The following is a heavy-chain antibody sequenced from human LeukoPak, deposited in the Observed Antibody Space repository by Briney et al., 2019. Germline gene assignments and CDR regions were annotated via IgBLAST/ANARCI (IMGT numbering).Heavy chain of an antibody. V-gene: IGHV1-18*01. CDR1: GYTFTSYG. J-gene: IGHJ4*02. CDR2: ISAYNGNT. Sequence: ASVKVSCKASGYTFTSYGISWVRQAPGQGLEWMGWISAYNGNTNYAQKLQGRVTMTTDTSTSTAYMELRSLRSDDTAVYYCARDDRRLLWFGELLKGFDYWAREPWSPSPQ. D-gene: IGHD3-10*01. CDR3: ARDDRRLLWFGELLKGFDY.